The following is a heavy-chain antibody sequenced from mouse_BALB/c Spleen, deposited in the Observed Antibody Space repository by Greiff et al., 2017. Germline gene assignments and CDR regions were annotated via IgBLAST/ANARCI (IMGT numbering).Heavy chain of an antibody. CDR3: ARSYGYDGAMDY. CDR1: GYSITSGYY. CDR2: ISYDGSN. D-gene: IGHD2-2*01. J-gene: IGHJ4*01. V-gene: IGHV3-6*02. Sequence: EVKLMESGPGLVKPSQSLSLTCSVTGYSITSGYYWNWIRQFPGNKLEWMGYISYDGSNNYNPSLKNRISITRDTSKNQFFLKLNSVTTEDTATYYCARSYGYDGAMDYWGQGTSVTVSS.